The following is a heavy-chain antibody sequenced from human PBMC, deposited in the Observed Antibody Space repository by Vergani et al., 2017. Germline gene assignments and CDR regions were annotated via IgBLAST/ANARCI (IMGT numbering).Heavy chain of an antibody. Sequence: EVQLLESGGGLVQPGGSLRLSCAASGFTFSSYAMSWVRQAPGKGLEWVSSISSSSSYIYYADSVKGRFTISRDNAKNSLYLQMNSLRAEDTAVYYCARVGYSYGYYYYGMDVWGQGTTVTVSS. J-gene: IGHJ6*02. CDR2: ISSSSSYI. D-gene: IGHD5-18*01. CDR1: GFTFSSYA. V-gene: IGHV3-21*01. CDR3: ARVGYSYGYYYYGMDV.